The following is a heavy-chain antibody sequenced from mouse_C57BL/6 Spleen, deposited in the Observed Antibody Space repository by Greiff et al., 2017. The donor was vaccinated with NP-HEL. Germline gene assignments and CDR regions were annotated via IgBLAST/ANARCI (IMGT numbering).Heavy chain of an antibody. D-gene: IGHD1-1*01. CDR3: TTAYYYGSSYGFAY. Sequence: EVQLQQSGAELVRPGASVKLSCTASGFNIKDDYMHWVKQRPEQGLEWIGWIDPENGDTEYASKFQGKATKTADTSSNTAYLQLSSLTSEDTAVYYCTTAYYYGSSYGFAYWGQGTLVTVSA. CDR2: IDPENGDT. CDR1: GFNIKDDY. J-gene: IGHJ3*01. V-gene: IGHV14-4*01.